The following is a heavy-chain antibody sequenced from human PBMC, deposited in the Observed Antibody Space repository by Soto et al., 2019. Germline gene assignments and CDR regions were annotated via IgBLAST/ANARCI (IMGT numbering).Heavy chain of an antibody. CDR2: ISDRGDTT. J-gene: IGHJ4*02. Sequence: PWWSLRLSCAASVFTSSSNAMYWFRQAPGKGLEWVSAISDRGDTTHYADSVKGRFTISRDTSKNTLYLQLNTLRADDTAVYYCAKDKPGTTSFDYWGQGTLVTVSS. CDR3: AKDKPGTTSFDY. D-gene: IGHD1-1*01. V-gene: IGHV3-23*01. CDR1: VFTSSSNA.